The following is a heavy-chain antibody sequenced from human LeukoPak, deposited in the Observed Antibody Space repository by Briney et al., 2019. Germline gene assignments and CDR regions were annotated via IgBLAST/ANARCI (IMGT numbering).Heavy chain of an antibody. CDR1: GFTFSNYA. V-gene: IGHV3-23*01. CDR3: AKGLLGTMHNDY. D-gene: IGHD3-10*01. J-gene: IGHJ4*02. Sequence: PGGSLRLSCAASGFTFSNYATSWVRQAPGKGLESVSGISGSGGNTYYADSVKGRFTISRDNSKNTLYLQMNSLRAEDTAIYYCAKGLLGTMHNDYWGQGTLVTVSS. CDR2: ISGSGGNT.